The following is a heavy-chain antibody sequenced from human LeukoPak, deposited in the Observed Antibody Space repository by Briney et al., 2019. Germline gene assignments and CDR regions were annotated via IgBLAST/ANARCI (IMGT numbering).Heavy chain of an antibody. Sequence: PSETLSLTCIVSGGSISGYYWSWIRQPPGKGLEWIGYIHHTGNTNYNPSLKSRVTMSVDTSMNQFSLRLISVTAADTAVYYCARAHAGYDSIDYWGQGTLVTVSS. V-gene: IGHV4-59*01. J-gene: IGHJ4*02. CDR3: ARAHAGYDSIDY. CDR2: IHHTGNT. D-gene: IGHD5-12*01. CDR1: GGSISGYY.